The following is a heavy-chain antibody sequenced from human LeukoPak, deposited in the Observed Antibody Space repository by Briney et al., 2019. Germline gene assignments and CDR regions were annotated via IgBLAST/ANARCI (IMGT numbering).Heavy chain of an antibody. CDR1: GYTFTSYG. D-gene: IGHD3-10*01. V-gene: IGHV1-18*01. Sequence: ASVKVSCKASGYTFTSYGISWVRQAPGQGLEWMGWISAYNGNTNYAQKLQGRVTMTTDTSTSTAYMELRSLRSDDTAVYYCAGGGTDGGSGYYMDVWGKGTTVTVSS. CDR3: AGGGTDGGSGYYMDV. CDR2: ISAYNGNT. J-gene: IGHJ6*03.